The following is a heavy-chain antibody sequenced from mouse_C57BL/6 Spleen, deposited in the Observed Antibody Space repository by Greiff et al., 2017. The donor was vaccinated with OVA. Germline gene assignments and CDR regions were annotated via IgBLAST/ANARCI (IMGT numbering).Heavy chain of an antibody. J-gene: IGHJ2*01. D-gene: IGHD4-1*01. Sequence: EVHLVESGGGLVKPGGSLKLSCAASGFTFSSYTMSWVRQTPGQRLEWVATIRGSGGHTYYPDSVKGRFTISRDNAKNTLYLQMSSLRSEDTALYYGARHTNWDFFDYWGQGTTLTVSS. CDR2: IRGSGGHT. V-gene: IGHV5-9*01. CDR1: GFTFSSYT. CDR3: ARHTNWDFFDY.